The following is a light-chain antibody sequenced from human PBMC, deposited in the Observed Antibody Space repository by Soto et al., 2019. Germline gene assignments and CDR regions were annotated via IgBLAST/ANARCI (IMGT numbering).Light chain of an antibody. V-gene: IGKV3-15*01. CDR1: QSVSSN. CDR2: GAS. CDR3: QQYNNWPRGYT. J-gene: IGKJ2*01. Sequence: EIVMTQSPATLSVSPGERATLSCRASQSVSSNLAWYQQKPGQAPRLLIYGASTRATGIPARFSGSGSGTEFTLTISSLQSEDFAVYYGQQYNNWPRGYTFGQGTKLEIK.